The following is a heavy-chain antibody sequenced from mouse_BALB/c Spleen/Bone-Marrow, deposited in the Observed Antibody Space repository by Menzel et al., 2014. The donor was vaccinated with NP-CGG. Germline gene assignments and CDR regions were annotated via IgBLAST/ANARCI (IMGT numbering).Heavy chain of an antibody. V-gene: IGHV2-6-7*01. J-gene: IGHJ4*01. CDR3: ARALYDYDDLYCAMDY. CDR2: IWGDGST. D-gene: IGHD2-4*01. CDR1: GFSLTGYG. Sequence: QVQLKQSGPGLVAPSQSLFITCTVSGFSLTGYGVNWVRQPPGKGLEWLGMIWGDGSTDYNSGPKSRLSISKDNSKSQVFLKMNSLQTDDTARYYCARALYDYDDLYCAMDYWGQGTSVTVSS.